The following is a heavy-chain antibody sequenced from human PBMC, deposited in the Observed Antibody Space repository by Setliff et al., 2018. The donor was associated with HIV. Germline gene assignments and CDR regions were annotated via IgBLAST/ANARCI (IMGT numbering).Heavy chain of an antibody. CDR2: VSYSGTT. CDR1: SGPFSSRHY. CDR3: ARHQSGYNFSPFDN. J-gene: IGHJ4*02. D-gene: IGHD5-12*01. Sequence: SETLSLTCTVSSGPFSSRHYWGWIRQSPGKGLEWIGSVSYSGTTYYNPSLRSRVTLSVDTSKNQFSLILPSVTAADTATYYCARHQSGYNFSPFDNWGLGSLVTVSS. V-gene: IGHV4-39*01.